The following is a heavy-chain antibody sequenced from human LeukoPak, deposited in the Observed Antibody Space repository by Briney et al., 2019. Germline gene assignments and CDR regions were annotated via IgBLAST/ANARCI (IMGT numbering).Heavy chain of an antibody. CDR2: IYYSGST. CDR3: RREPDTETTGI. V-gene: IGHV4-59*01. J-gene: IGHJ4*02. Sequence: PSETLSLTCMVSGGSIGSYYLSWIRQPPAKGLEWIGYIYYSGSTNYNPSLRTRVTFSVDTSKNQLFLKLTSVTAADTAVYYCRREPDTETTGIWGQGTLVTVSS. D-gene: IGHD1-1*01. CDR1: GGSIGSYY.